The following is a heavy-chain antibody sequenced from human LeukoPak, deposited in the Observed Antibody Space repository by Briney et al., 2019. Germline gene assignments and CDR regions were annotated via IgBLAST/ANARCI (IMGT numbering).Heavy chain of an antibody. CDR1: GFTFSNYG. Sequence: PGGSLRLSCAASGFTFSNYGMHWVRQAPGKGLEWVAVISYDGSNKYYADSVKGRFTISRDNAKNSLYLQMNSLRAEDTAVYYCARRGPADYWGQGTLVTVSS. J-gene: IGHJ4*02. V-gene: IGHV3-30*03. CDR2: ISYDGSNK. CDR3: ARRGPADY.